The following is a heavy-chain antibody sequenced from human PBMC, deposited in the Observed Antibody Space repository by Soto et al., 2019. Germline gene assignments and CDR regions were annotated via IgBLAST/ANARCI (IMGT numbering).Heavy chain of an antibody. V-gene: IGHV1-69*01. J-gene: IGHJ6*02. CDR1: GGTFSSYA. Sequence: QVQLVQSGAEVKKPGSSVKVSCKASGGTFSSYAISWVRQAPGQGLEWMGGIIPIFGTANYAQKFQGRVTITADESTSTAYMELSRLRSEDTAVYYCASSSTARGYYYYGMDVWGQGTTVTVSS. CDR2: IIPIFGTA. CDR3: ASSSTARGYYYYGMDV. D-gene: IGHD5-18*01.